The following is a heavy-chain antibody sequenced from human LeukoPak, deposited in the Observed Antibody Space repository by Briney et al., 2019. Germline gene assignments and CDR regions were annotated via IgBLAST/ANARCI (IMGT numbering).Heavy chain of an antibody. J-gene: IGHJ4*02. CDR1: GFTVRSYE. V-gene: IGHV3-48*03. D-gene: IGHD3-3*01. Sequence: GGSLRLACEDSGFTVRSYEMNWVRQAPWKGLEWIAYLSSSGSAFSYADSVKGRFTISRDNAKNSVYLEMNSLRADDTAVYYCARSARLMKGVVEVTALDDWGQGTLVTVSS. CDR3: ARSARLMKGVVEVTALDD. CDR2: LSSSGSAF.